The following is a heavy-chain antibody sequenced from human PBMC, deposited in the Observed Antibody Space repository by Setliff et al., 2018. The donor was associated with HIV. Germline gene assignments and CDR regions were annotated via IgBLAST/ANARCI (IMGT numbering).Heavy chain of an antibody. Sequence: GGSLRLSCAASGFTFSNYWMSWVRQTPGKGLEWVANIKPDGSEKYYVDSVKGRFTISRDNAENSLYLQMTSLRAEDTAVYYCARDDSNGNTDAFDIWGQGTTVTVSS. D-gene: IGHD5-18*01. J-gene: IGHJ3*02. CDR3: ARDDSNGNTDAFDI. V-gene: IGHV3-7*03. CDR1: GFTFSNYW. CDR2: IKPDGSEK.